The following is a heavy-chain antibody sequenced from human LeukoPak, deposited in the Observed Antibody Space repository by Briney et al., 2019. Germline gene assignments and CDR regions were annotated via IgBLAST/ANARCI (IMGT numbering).Heavy chain of an antibody. J-gene: IGHJ4*02. D-gene: IGHD3-16*02. CDR3: ARVSFGGVIVAQDY. V-gene: IGHV4-34*01. Sequence: PSETLSLTCAVYGSSFSGYDWSWIRQPPGKGLEWIGEINYSGSANYNESLKSRASVSVDKSKNRFSLRLTSVTAADTAVYYCARVSFGGVIVAQDYWGQGTLVTVSS. CDR1: GSSFSGYD. CDR2: INYSGSA.